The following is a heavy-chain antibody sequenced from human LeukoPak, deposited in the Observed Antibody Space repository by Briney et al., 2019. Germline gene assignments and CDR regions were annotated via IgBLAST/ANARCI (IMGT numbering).Heavy chain of an antibody. CDR3: ARHDGSSWYLGVVDY. V-gene: IGHV4-59*08. Sequence: SETLSLTCTVSGGSISRYYWSWIRQPPGKGLEWIGYIYYSGSTNYNPSLKSRVTISVDTSKNQLSLKLSSVTAADTAVYYCARHDGSSWYLGVVDYWGQGTLVTVSS. CDR2: IYYSGST. CDR1: GGSISRYY. D-gene: IGHD6-13*01. J-gene: IGHJ4*02.